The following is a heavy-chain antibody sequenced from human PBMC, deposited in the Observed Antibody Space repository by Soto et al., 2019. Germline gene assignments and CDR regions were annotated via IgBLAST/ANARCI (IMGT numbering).Heavy chain of an antibody. CDR2: IIPIFGTA. D-gene: IGHD3-16*02. CDR3: ARVQDFGGFIVITGAFDY. V-gene: IGHV1-69*01. J-gene: IGHJ4*02. CDR1: GGTFSSYA. Sequence: QVQLVQSGAEVKKPGSSVKVSCKASGGTFSSYAISWVRQAPGQGLEWMGGIIPIFGTANYAQKFQGRVTITADESTSTAYMELSSLRSEDTAVYYCARVQDFGGFIVITGAFDYWGQGTLVTVSS.